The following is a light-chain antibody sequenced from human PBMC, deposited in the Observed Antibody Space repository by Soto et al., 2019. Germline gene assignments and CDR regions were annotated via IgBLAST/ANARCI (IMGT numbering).Light chain of an antibody. V-gene: IGKV1-8*01. CDR3: QQYYSYPLT. J-gene: IGKJ4*01. CDR2: AAS. CDR1: QGISSY. Sequence: AIRMTQSPSSFSASTGDIVTSTGRASQGISSYLAWYQQKPGKPPKLLIYAASTLQSGVPSRVSGSGSGTDFTLTISCLQAEAFATYYCQQYYSYPLTFGGGTQVEIK.